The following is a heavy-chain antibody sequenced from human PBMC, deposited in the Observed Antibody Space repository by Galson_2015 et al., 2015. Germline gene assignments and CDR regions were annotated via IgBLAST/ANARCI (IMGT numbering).Heavy chain of an antibody. CDR2: IWYDGSNK. V-gene: IGHV3-33*01. J-gene: IGHJ6*02. CDR3: ARDQGSYESSCMDV. D-gene: IGHD3-22*01. CDR1: GFTFSSYG. Sequence: SLRLSCAASGFTFSSYGMHWVRQAPGKGLEWVAVIWYDGSNKYYADSVKGRFTISRDNSKTMLYLQMTSLRAEDTAVYYCARDQGSYESSCMDVWGQGTTVTVSS.